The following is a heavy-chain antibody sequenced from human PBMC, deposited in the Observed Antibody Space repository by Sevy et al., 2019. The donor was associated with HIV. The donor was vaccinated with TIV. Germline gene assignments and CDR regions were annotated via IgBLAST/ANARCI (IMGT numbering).Heavy chain of an antibody. V-gene: IGHV3-23*01. CDR2: ISGSGATT. CDR1: GFTFSSFA. CDR3: AKDTTRRIVGPTPDTFDV. J-gene: IGHJ3*01. Sequence: GGSLRLSCAASGFTFSSFAMTWVRQAPGKGLEWVSSISGSGATTYYADSVKGRFTISRDTSKNTLYVQMNSLTAEDTAVYYCAKDTTRRIVGPTPDTFDVWGRGTVVTVSS. D-gene: IGHD1-26*01.